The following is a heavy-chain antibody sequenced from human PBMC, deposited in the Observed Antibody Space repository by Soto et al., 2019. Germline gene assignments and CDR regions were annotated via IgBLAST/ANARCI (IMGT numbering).Heavy chain of an antibody. V-gene: IGHV2-5*02. Sequence: QITLKESGPTLVKPTQTLTLTCTFSGFSLSTSGVGVGWIRQPPGKALEWLALIYWDDDKRYSPSLKSRLTITKDTSKNQVVLTMTNMDPVDTATYYCAHLTYYYDSSGYYSRAEYFQHWGQCTLVTVSS. D-gene: IGHD3-22*01. CDR3: AHLTYYYDSSGYYSRAEYFQH. J-gene: IGHJ1*01. CDR1: GFSLSTSGVG. CDR2: IYWDDDK.